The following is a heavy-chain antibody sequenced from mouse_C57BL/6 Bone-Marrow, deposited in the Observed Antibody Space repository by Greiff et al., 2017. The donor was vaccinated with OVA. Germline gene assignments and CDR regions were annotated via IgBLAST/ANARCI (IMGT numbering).Heavy chain of an antibody. Sequence: QVQLQQPGAELVKPGASVKMSCKASGYTFTSYWITWVKQRPGQGLEWIGDIYPGSGSTNYNEKFKSKATLTVDTSSSTAYMQLSSLTSEDSAVYFCARRATVVEGEWYFDVWGTGTTVTVSS. CDR1: GYTFTSYW. V-gene: IGHV1-55*01. CDR2: IYPGSGST. D-gene: IGHD1-1*01. CDR3: ARRATVVEGEWYFDV. J-gene: IGHJ1*03.